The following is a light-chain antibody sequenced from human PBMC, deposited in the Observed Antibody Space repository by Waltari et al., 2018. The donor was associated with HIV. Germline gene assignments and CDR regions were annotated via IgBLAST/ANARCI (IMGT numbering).Light chain of an antibody. J-gene: IGLJ3*02. CDR3: QSYDITNSNWV. Sequence: FLLAQPHSVSESPGKTVTISCTQSSGSIATKTVQVYQQRPGSAPTTVIFENDQRPSGVPARFSGSIDRSSNSASLIISGLQTEDEADYYCQSYDITNSNWVFGGGTKLTVL. V-gene: IGLV6-57*03. CDR1: SGSIATKT. CDR2: END.